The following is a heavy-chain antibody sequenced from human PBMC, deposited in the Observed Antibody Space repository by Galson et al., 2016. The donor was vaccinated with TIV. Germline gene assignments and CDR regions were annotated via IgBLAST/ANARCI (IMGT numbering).Heavy chain of an antibody. V-gene: IGHV4-61*02. Sequence: TLSLPCTVSGGSISSGTYFWSWIRQPAGKGLEWIGRIYISGATNYNPSLKSRVTISVDTSKDQFSLKLNSLTAADTAVYYCARAHSYGWDNGDDAFDIWGQGTTVTVSS. CDR1: GGSISSGTYF. CDR3: ARAHSYGWDNGDDAFDI. D-gene: IGHD6-19*01. CDR2: IYISGAT. J-gene: IGHJ3*02.